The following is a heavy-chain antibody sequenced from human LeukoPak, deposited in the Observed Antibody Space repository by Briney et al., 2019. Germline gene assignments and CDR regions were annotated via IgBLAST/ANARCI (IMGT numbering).Heavy chain of an antibody. CDR3: AGSSGFLDWYPDY. Sequence: PSETLSLTCAVYGGSFSGYYWSWIRQPPGKGLEWIGYLYYGGSTNYNPSLKSRLTISVDTSENQFSLKLNSVTAADTAVYYCAGSSGFLDWYPDYWGQGTLVTVSS. CDR1: GGSFSGYY. J-gene: IGHJ4*02. D-gene: IGHD3/OR15-3a*01. CDR2: LYYGGST. V-gene: IGHV4-59*01.